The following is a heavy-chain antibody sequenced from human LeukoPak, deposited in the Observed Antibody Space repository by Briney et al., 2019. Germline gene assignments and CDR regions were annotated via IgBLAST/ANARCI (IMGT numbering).Heavy chain of an antibody. Sequence: PSETLSLTCTVSGGSISSYYWTWIRQPPGKGLEWIGYIYYSGSTNYNPSLKSRVTISVDTSKNQFSLKLSSVTAADTAVYYCARDREYYYDSSDAFDIWGQGTMVTVSS. D-gene: IGHD3-22*01. CDR1: GGSISSYY. J-gene: IGHJ3*02. CDR3: ARDREYYYDSSDAFDI. V-gene: IGHV4-59*01. CDR2: IYYSGST.